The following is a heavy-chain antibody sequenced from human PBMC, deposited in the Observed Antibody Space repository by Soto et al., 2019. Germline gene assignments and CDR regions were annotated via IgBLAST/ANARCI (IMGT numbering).Heavy chain of an antibody. Sequence: SETLSLTCTVSGGSISSYYWSWTRQPPGKGLEWIGYIYYSGSTNYNPSLKSRVTISVDTSKNQFSLKLSSVTAADTAVYYCARDRAYGMDVWGQGTTVTVSS. CDR3: ARDRAYGMDV. CDR2: IYYSGST. J-gene: IGHJ6*02. CDR1: GGSISSYY. V-gene: IGHV4-59*01.